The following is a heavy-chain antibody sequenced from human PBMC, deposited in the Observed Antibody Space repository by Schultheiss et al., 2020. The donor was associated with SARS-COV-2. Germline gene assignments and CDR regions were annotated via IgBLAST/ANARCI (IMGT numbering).Heavy chain of an antibody. J-gene: IGHJ4*02. Sequence: SETLSLTCAVSGGSISSSNWWSWVRQPPGKGLEWIGEIYHSGSTYYNPSLKSRVTISVDTSKNQFSLKLSSVTAADTAVYYCARGDYGDFYFDYWGQGTLVTVSS. D-gene: IGHD4-17*01. CDR2: IYHSGST. V-gene: IGHV4-4*02. CDR1: GGSISSSNW. CDR3: ARGDYGDFYFDY.